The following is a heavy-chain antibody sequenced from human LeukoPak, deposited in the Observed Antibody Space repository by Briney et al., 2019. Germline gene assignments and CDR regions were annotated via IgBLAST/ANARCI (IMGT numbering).Heavy chain of an antibody. V-gene: IGHV3-48*03. Sequence: PGGSLRLSCAASGFTFSSFEMKWVRQAPGKGLEWVSYISSGGSTIYYADSVKGRFTISRDNAKNSLYLQMNSLRAEDTAVYYCARVAPFHYGYDTVDYWGQGTLVTVSS. J-gene: IGHJ4*02. CDR2: ISSGGSTI. D-gene: IGHD5-18*01. CDR1: GFTFSSFE. CDR3: ARVAPFHYGYDTVDY.